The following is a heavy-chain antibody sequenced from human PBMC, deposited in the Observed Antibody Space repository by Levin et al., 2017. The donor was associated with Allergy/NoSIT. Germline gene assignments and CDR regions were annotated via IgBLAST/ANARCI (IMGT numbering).Heavy chain of an antibody. CDR1: GFTFRNHW. Sequence: GGSLRLSCAASGFTFRNHWLNWVRQAPGKGLEWVANIKQDGTENYSVDSVKGRFTISRDNAENSLYLQMNSLRPEDTAVYYCARGRGPIRVSGSILDYWGQGTLVTVSS. CDR3: ARGRGPIRVSGSILDY. V-gene: IGHV3-7*01. CDR2: IKQDGTEN. J-gene: IGHJ4*02. D-gene: IGHD6-19*01.